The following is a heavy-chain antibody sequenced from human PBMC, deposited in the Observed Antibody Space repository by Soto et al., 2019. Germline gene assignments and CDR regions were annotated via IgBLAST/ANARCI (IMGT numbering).Heavy chain of an antibody. D-gene: IGHD3-3*01. V-gene: IGHV1-18*01. J-gene: IGHJ6*02. CDR3: ARLQGDFWSGYHNTSYYYYYGMDV. CDR1: GYTFTSYG. Sequence: ASVKVSCKASGYTFTSYGISWVRQAPGQGLEWMGWISAYNGNTNYAQKLQGRVTMTTDTSTSTAYMELRSLRSDDTAVYYCARLQGDFWSGYHNTSYYYYYGMDVWGQGTTVTVSS. CDR2: ISAYNGNT.